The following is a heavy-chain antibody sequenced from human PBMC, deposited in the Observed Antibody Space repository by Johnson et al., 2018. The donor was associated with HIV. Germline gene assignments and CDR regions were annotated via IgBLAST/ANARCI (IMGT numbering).Heavy chain of an antibody. V-gene: IGHV3-66*01. CDR3: AREGGPPKLAFDI. D-gene: IGHD3-16*01. CDR1: GFTVSGNY. Sequence: VHLVESGGGLVQPGGSLRLSCGASGFTVSGNYMNWVRQAPGKGLEWVSVIYSDESTYYADSVQGRFTLSRDNSQNMVYLQMNSLRAEDTAVYYCAREGGPPKLAFDIWGQGTMVTVSS. CDR2: IYSDEST. J-gene: IGHJ3*02.